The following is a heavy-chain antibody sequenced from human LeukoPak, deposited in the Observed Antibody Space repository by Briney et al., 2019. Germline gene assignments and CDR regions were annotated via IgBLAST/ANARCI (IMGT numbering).Heavy chain of an antibody. Sequence: ASVKVSCKASGYTFTSYYMHWVRQAPGQGLEWMGIINPSGGSTSYAQKFQGRVTMTRDMSTSTVYMELSSLRSEDTAVYYCARGDGSGYYYYYMDVWGKGITVTVSS. CDR1: GYTFTSYY. CDR2: INPSGGST. D-gene: IGHD3-10*01. CDR3: ARGDGSGYYYYYMDV. V-gene: IGHV1-46*01. J-gene: IGHJ6*03.